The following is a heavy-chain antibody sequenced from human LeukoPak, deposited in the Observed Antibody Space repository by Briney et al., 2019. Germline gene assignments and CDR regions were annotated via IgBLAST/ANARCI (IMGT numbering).Heavy chain of an antibody. Sequence: GGSXXXXYWSWIRQPPGKGLEWIGYIYYSGSTNYNPSLKSRVTISVDTSKNQFSLKLTSVTAADTAVYYCARIASGATTWGQGTLVTVSS. CDR1: GGSXXXXY. CDR2: IYYSGST. J-gene: IGHJ4*02. CDR3: ARIASGATT. V-gene: IGHV4-59*01. D-gene: IGHD4-17*01.